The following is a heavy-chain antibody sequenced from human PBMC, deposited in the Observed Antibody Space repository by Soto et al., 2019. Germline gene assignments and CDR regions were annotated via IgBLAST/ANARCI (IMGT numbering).Heavy chain of an antibody. D-gene: IGHD5-18*01. Sequence: QVQLVQSGAEVKKPGSSVKVSCKASGGTFSSYAISWVRQAPGQGLEWMGGIIPIFGTANYAQKFQGRVTITEDKSTSTAYMELSSLRSEDTAVYYCAREGGDTAMVGGYYFDYWGQGTLVTVSS. CDR1: GGTFSSYA. CDR2: IIPIFGTA. V-gene: IGHV1-69*06. CDR3: AREGGDTAMVGGYYFDY. J-gene: IGHJ4*02.